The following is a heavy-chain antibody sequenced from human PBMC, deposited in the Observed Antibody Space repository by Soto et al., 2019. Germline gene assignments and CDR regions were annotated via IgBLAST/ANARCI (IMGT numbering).Heavy chain of an antibody. CDR3: ASWGSSSAKIDY. CDR1: GGSISSGGYY. J-gene: IGHJ4*02. D-gene: IGHD6-6*01. Sequence: QVQLQESGPGLVKPSQTLSLTCTVSGGSISSGGYYWSWIRQHPGKGLEWIGYIYYSGSTYYNPSLKSLVTISVDTSKNQFSLKLSSVTAADTAVYYCASWGSSSAKIDYWGQGTLVTVSS. V-gene: IGHV4-31*01. CDR2: IYYSGST.